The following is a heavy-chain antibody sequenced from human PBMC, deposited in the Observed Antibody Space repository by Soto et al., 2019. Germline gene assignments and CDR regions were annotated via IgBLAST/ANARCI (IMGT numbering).Heavy chain of an antibody. CDR3: ARDDGGPFHY. J-gene: IGHJ4*02. D-gene: IGHD4-17*01. Sequence: PGGSLRLSCAASGFTVSNSYMSWVRQTPGKGLEWVSIIYSGGSTYYADSVKGRFTISRDNSKNILYLQMNSLRAEDTAVYYCARDDGGPFHYWGQGTLVTVSS. CDR2: IYSGGST. V-gene: IGHV3-53*01. CDR1: GFTVSNSY.